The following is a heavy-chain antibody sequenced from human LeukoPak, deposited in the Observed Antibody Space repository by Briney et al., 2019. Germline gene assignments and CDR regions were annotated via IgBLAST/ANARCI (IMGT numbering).Heavy chain of an antibody. J-gene: IGHJ4*02. Sequence: GESLKISCKASGYTFTGYYMHWVRQAPGQGLEWMGWINPNSGGTNYAQKFQGRVTMTRDTSISTAYMELSRLRSDDTAVYYCAEAVAGDLYRFDYWGQGTLVIVSS. CDR3: AEAVAGDLYRFDY. D-gene: IGHD6-19*01. V-gene: IGHV1-2*02. CDR2: INPNSGGT. CDR1: GYTFTGYY.